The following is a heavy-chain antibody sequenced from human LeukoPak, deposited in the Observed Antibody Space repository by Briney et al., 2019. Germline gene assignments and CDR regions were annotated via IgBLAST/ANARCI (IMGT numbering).Heavy chain of an antibody. CDR3: ARDGKYGIAAADNWFDP. CDR2: ISYDGSNK. J-gene: IGHJ5*02. CDR1: GFTFSSYA. V-gene: IGHV3-30-3*01. D-gene: IGHD6-13*01. Sequence: PGGSLRLSCAASGFTFSSYAMSWVRQAPGKGLEWVAVISYDGSNKYYADSVKGRFTISRDNSKNTLYLQMNSLRAEDTAVYYCARDGKYGIAAADNWFDPWGQGTLVTVSS.